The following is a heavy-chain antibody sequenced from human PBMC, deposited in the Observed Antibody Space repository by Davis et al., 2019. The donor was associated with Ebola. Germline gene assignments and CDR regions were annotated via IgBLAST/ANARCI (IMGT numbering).Heavy chain of an antibody. D-gene: IGHD1-26*01. CDR1: RYTFTGYY. CDR2: ISAYNGNT. CDR3: ARTSIVGTTTTASDI. Sequence: AASVQVSCQASRYTFTGYYMHWVRQAPGHGLERMGCISAYNGNTNYAQKVQGRVTMTTDTSTGTAYLDLRSLRSDDTAVYFCARTSIVGTTTTASDIWGQGTLVTVSS. V-gene: IGHV1-18*04. J-gene: IGHJ3*02.